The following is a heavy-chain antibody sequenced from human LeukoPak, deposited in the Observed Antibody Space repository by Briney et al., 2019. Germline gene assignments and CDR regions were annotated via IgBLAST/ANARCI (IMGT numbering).Heavy chain of an antibody. CDR3: ARDLRGYPY. D-gene: IGHD3-22*01. V-gene: IGHV3-30*04. J-gene: IGHJ1*01. Sequence: QAGRSLRLSCEASRFTFSSYPMHWVRQAPGKGLEWVSVISYDASYKYYADSVKGRFTISRDNAKNSLYLQMTSLRAEDTAVYYCARDLRGYPYWGQGTLVTVSS. CDR2: ISYDASYK. CDR1: RFTFSSYP.